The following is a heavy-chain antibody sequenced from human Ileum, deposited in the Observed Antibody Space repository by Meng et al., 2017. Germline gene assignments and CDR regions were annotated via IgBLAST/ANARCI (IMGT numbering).Heavy chain of an antibody. V-gene: IGHV1-3*01. CDR3: ATGSRIDY. CDR2: INAGNGNT. Sequence: ASVKVSCKASGYTFTSYAMHWVRQAPGQRLEWMGWINAGNGNTKYSQKFQGRVTITRGTSATTAYMELSSLRSEDTAVYYCATGSRIDYWGQGTLVTVSS. CDR1: GYTFTSYA. J-gene: IGHJ4*02.